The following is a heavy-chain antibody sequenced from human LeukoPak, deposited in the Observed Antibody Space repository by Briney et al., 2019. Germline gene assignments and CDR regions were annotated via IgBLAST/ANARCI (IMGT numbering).Heavy chain of an antibody. CDR3: ARSLAPASIVVVPAADIDY. J-gene: IGHJ4*02. Sequence: GGSLRLSCAASGFTFSSYWMHWVRQAPGKGLVWVSRINSDGSSTSYADSVKGRFTISRGNAKNTLYLQMNSPRAEDTAVYYCARSLAPASIVVVPAADIDYWGQGTLVTVSS. D-gene: IGHD2-2*01. CDR1: GFTFSSYW. V-gene: IGHV3-74*01. CDR2: INSDGSST.